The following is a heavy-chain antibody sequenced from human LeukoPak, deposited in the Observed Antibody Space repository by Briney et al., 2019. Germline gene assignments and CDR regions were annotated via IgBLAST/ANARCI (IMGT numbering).Heavy chain of an antibody. CDR3: AKDRGY. CDR2: ISGSGENT. Sequence: PGGSLRLSCVVSGLTFSTYGMTWGRQAPGKGLEWVSAISGSGENTCYAYTVKCRFSISRDNSKNTMYLQMNSLRVEDTAVYYCAKDRGYWAQGTQVTVSS. D-gene: IGHD5-24*01. V-gene: IGHV3-23*01. CDR1: GLTFSTYG. J-gene: IGHJ4*02.